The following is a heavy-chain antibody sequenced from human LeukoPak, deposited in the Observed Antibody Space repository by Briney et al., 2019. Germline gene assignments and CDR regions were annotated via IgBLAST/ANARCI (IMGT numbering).Heavy chain of an antibody. Sequence: SETLSLTCAVYGGSFSGYFWSWIRQPPGKGLEWIGEINHSGSTNYNPSLKSRVTISLDTSKNQFSLKLSSVTAADTAVYYCARGRPHYGSGIYYNYWGQGTLATVSS. D-gene: IGHD3-10*01. CDR1: GGSFSGYF. CDR3: ARGRPHYGSGIYYNY. J-gene: IGHJ4*02. V-gene: IGHV4-34*01. CDR2: INHSGST.